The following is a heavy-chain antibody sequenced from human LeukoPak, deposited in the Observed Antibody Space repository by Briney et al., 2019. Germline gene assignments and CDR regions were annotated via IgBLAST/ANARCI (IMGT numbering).Heavy chain of an antibody. Sequence: GGSLRLSCAASGFTVSSNYMSWVRQAPGKGLEWVSVIYSGGSTYYADSVKGRFTISRDNSKNTLYLQMNSLRAEDTAVYYCASSRGVRGVIKTSDYWGQGTLVTVSS. D-gene: IGHD3-10*01. V-gene: IGHV3-66*01. J-gene: IGHJ4*02. CDR2: IYSGGST. CDR1: GFTVSSNY. CDR3: ASSRGVRGVIKTSDY.